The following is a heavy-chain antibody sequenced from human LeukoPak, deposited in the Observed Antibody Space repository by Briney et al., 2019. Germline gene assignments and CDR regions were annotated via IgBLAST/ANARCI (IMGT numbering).Heavy chain of an antibody. CDR3: ARRGSRPGYYYGSGSYYTYWYFDL. Sequence: SETLSLTCAVYGGSFSGYYWSWIRQPPGKGLEWIGEINHSGSTNYNPSLKSRVTISVDTSKNQFSLKLSPVTTADTAVYYCARRGSRPGYYYGSGSYYTYWYFDLWGRGTLVTVSS. D-gene: IGHD3-10*01. V-gene: IGHV4-34*01. CDR2: INHSGST. CDR1: GGSFSGYY. J-gene: IGHJ2*01.